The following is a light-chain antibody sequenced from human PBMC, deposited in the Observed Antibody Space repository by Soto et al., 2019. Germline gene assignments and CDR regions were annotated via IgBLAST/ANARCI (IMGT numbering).Light chain of an antibody. CDR3: QQSYTTLFT. J-gene: IGKJ3*01. CDR2: AAS. Sequence: DIQMTQAPSSLSASVGDRVTITCRASQSISNYLNWYQQKPGKAPKLLIYAASSLQSGVPSRLSGSGSGTDFTLTISSLQPEDFATYSCQQSYTTLFTFGPGTNVDI. V-gene: IGKV1-39*01. CDR1: QSISNY.